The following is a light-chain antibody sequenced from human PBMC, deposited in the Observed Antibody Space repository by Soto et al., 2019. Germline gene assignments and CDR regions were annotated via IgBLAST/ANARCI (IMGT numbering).Light chain of an antibody. J-gene: IGKJ5*01. CDR1: QSVLYSSNNKNY. CDR3: QQRSNWPPGPST. V-gene: IGKV4-1*01. Sequence: DIVMTQSPDSLSVALGERATINCKSSQSVLYSSNNKNYLAWYQQKPGQPPKLLIFWASTRESGVPDRFSGSGSGTDFTLTISSLQAEDVAVYYCQQRSNWPPGPSTFGQGTRLEI. CDR2: WAS.